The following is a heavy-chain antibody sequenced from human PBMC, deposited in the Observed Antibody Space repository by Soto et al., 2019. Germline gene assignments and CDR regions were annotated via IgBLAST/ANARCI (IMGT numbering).Heavy chain of an antibody. D-gene: IGHD3-10*01. CDR3: ARDLTISDY. CDR2: ISLDGSFT. V-gene: IGHV3-74*01. CDR1: GFTFSSYW. Sequence: GGSLRLSCAASGFTFSSYWMHWVRQAPGEGLVWVSRISLDGSFTSYADSVKGRFTTSRDNAKNTLYLQMNSLRAEDTAVYYCARDLTISDYWGQGTLVTVSS. J-gene: IGHJ4*02.